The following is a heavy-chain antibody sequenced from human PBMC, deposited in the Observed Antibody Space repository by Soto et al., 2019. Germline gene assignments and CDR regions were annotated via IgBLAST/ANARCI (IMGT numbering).Heavy chain of an antibody. CDR1: GFTFSRYA. J-gene: IGHJ4*02. Sequence: SLRLSCAASGFTFSRYAMSWVRQAPGKGLEWVSAISGSGGSTYYADSVKGRFTISRDNSRNTLYLQMNSLRAEDTAVYCCAKDHEELLPGVPDYWGQGTLVTVSS. D-gene: IGHD1-26*01. CDR2: ISGSGGST. V-gene: IGHV3-23*01. CDR3: AKDHEELLPGVPDY.